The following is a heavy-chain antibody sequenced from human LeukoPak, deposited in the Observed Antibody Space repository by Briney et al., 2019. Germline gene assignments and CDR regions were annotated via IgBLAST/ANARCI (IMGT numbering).Heavy chain of an antibody. J-gene: IGHJ5*02. CDR2: ISYDGSNK. D-gene: IGHD3-10*01. V-gene: IGHV3-30*04. Sequence: PGRSLRLSCAASGFTFSSYAMHWVRQAPGKGLEWVAVISYDGSNKYYADSVKGRFTISRDNSKNTLYLQMNSLRAEDTAVYYCAKDRGDNWFDPWGQGTLVTVSS. CDR1: GFTFSSYA. CDR3: AKDRGDNWFDP.